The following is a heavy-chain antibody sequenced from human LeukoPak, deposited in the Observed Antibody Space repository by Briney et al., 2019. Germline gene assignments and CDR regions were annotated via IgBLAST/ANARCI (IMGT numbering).Heavy chain of an antibody. V-gene: IGHV4-38-2*01. CDR1: GYSISSGYY. CDR3: ARGISTTGHDY. CDR2: VFHTGSS. J-gene: IGHJ4*02. D-gene: IGHD4-11*01. Sequence: SETLSLTCAVSGYSISSGYYWGWIRQPPGKGPEGIGSVFHTGSSYYIPSLKSRVTISVDTSKNQFSLEVSSATAADTAIYYCARGISTTGHDYWGPGTLVTVSS.